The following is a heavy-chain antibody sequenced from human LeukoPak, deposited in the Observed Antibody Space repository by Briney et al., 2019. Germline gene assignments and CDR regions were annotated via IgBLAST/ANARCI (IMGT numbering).Heavy chain of an antibody. V-gene: IGHV3-7*01. D-gene: IGHD6-19*01. CDR1: GFTFGRHW. CDR3: ARDGVAGGFDY. J-gene: IGHJ4*02. Sequence: GGSLRLSCAASGFTFGRHWMSWVRQAPGKGLEWVAHMSQGGSETTNVDSVKGRFTITRDDAKNLVFLQMNSLRVEDTAVYYCARDGVAGGFDYWGQGILVTVSS. CDR2: MSQGGSET.